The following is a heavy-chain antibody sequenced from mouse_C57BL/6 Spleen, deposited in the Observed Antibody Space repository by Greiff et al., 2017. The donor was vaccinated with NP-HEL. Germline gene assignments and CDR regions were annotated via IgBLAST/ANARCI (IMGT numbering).Heavy chain of an antibody. CDR1: GYTFTSYW. J-gene: IGHJ2*01. Sequence: VQLQQPGAELVKPGASVKLSCKASGYTFTSYWMHWVKQRPGQGLEWIGRIDPEDGETKYAPKFQGKATITADTSSNTAYLQLSSLTSEDTAVYYCARLGEGNGFDYWGQGTTLTVSS. V-gene: IGHV14-2*01. CDR3: ARLGEGNGFDY. D-gene: IGHD1-1*02. CDR2: IDPEDGET.